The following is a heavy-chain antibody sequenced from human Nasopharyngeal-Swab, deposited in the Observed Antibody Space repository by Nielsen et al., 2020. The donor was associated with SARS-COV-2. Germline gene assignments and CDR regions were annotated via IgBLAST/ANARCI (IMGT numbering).Heavy chain of an antibody. CDR3: ARGFIVATIFHYYYYIDV. J-gene: IGHJ6*03. CDR2: MNPNSGST. D-gene: IGHD5-12*01. CDR1: GYTFTSYD. V-gene: IGHV1-8*01. Sequence: ASVKVSCKASGYTFTSYDINWVRQATGQGLEWMGWMNPNSGSTGYAQKFQGRVTMTSNTSISTAYMELSSLRSEDTAVYYCARGFIVATIFHYYYYIDVWGKGTTVTVSS.